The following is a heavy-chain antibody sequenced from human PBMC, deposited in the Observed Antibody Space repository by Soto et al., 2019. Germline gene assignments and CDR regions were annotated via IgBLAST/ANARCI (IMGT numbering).Heavy chain of an antibody. V-gene: IGHV1-18*01. Sequence: ASVKVSCKASGYTFTSYGISWVRQAPGQGLEWMGWISAYNGNTNYAQKLQGRVTMTTDTSTSTAYMELRSLRSDDTAVYYCARRPRYNWNPTPDDYWGQGTLVTVSS. D-gene: IGHD1-20*01. CDR2: ISAYNGNT. CDR3: ARRPRYNWNPTPDDY. J-gene: IGHJ4*02. CDR1: GYTFTSYG.